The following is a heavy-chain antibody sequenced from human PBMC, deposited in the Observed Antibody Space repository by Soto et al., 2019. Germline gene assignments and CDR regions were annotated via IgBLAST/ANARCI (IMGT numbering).Heavy chain of an antibody. D-gene: IGHD6-19*01. J-gene: IGHJ4*02. CDR1: GRSLSSGGYY. CDR2: IYFTGTT. CDR3: ARDWGSSGWPN. V-gene: IGHV4-31*03. Sequence: SETLSLTCTVSGRSLSSGGYYWSWIRQHPGKGLEWVGYIYFTGTTLYNPSLKSRLAISVDTSKNQFSLKLTSVTAADTAVYYCARDWGSSGWPNWGQGVLVTVSS.